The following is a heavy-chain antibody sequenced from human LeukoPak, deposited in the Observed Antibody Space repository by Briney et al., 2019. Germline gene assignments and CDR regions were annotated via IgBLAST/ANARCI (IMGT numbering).Heavy chain of an antibody. J-gene: IGHJ4*02. V-gene: IGHV3-53*01. D-gene: IGHD1-14*01. CDR1: GFTVITNG. CDR3: ARGVEPLAANTLAY. CDR2: LYSVGNT. Sequence: GGSLRLPCAASGFTVITNGMTWVRQAPGKGLEWVSVLYSVGNTKYADSVQGRLTTSKDKSKNTLYLEMNSLSPDATAVYYCARGVEPLAANTLAYWGQGTLVTVSS.